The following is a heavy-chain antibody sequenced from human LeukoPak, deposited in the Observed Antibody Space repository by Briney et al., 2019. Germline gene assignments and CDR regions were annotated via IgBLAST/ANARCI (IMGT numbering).Heavy chain of an antibody. Sequence: SETLSLTCSVSGGSISSYYWSWIRQAPGKGLGWFGYIYYSGSTNYNPSLKSRVTISVDTAKSQFSLKLSSVTAADTAVYYCASVRGYSSGWYASGFDPWGQGTLVTVSS. CDR1: GGSISSYY. CDR3: ASVRGYSSGWYASGFDP. J-gene: IGHJ5*02. D-gene: IGHD6-19*01. CDR2: IYYSGST. V-gene: IGHV4-59*13.